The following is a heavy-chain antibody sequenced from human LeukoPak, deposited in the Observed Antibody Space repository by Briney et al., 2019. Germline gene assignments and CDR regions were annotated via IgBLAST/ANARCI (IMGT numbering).Heavy chain of an antibody. J-gene: IGHJ4*02. V-gene: IGHV3-74*01. CDR3: ARDGSLPDY. CDR2: INSDGTT. CDR1: GFTFSSYW. Sequence: GGSLRLSCAASGFTFSSYWMHWVRQVPGKGLVWVSRINSDGTTSYADSVKGRFTLSRNNAKNTLYLQMNNLRVEDTAVYYCARDGSLPDYWGQGTLVTVSS.